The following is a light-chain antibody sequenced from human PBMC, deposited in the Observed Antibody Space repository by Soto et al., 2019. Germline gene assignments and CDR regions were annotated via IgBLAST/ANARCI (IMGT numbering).Light chain of an antibody. J-gene: IGLJ1*01. Sequence: SALTQPASVSXSPGQSITISCTGTSSDVGGYNYVSWYQQHPGKAPKLMIYEVSNRPSGVSNRFSGSKSGNTASLTISGLQAEDEADYYCSSYTSSSTYVFGTGTKVTVL. CDR3: SSYTSSSTYV. CDR1: SSDVGGYNY. V-gene: IGLV2-14*01. CDR2: EVS.